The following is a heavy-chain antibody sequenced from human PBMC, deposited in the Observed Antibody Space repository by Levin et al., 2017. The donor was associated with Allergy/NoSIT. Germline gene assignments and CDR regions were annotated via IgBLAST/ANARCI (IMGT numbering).Heavy chain of an antibody. J-gene: IGHJ6*02. CDR3: AKIDSDPDYGLHV. D-gene: IGHD3-10*01. CDR1: GYYFISYW. V-gene: IGHV5-51*01. Sequence: KVSCQGSGYYFISYWIAWVRQMPGKGLEWMGSVYPPDSDTTYSPSFLGQVTISVDKSLRTAYLQRSSLKPSDTAVYYCAKIDSDPDYGLHVWGQGTTVIVSS. CDR2: VYPPDSDT.